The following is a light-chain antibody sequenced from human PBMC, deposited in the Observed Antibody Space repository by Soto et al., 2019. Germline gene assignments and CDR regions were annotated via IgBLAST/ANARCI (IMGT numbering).Light chain of an antibody. J-gene: IGKJ1*01. Sequence: DVVMTQSPLSLPVTLGQPASISCRSSQPLVFSDGKTYFNWYLQKPGQSPRRLIYDVSHRDSGAPDRFSGSGSDTDFTLKISRVEAEDVGVYYCMQSTHWPWTFGQGTKVEIK. V-gene: IGKV2-30*01. CDR2: DVS. CDR3: MQSTHWPWT. CDR1: QPLVFSDGKTY.